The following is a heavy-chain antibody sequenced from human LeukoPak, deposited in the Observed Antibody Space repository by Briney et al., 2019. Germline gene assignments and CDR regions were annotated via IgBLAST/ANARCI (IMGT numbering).Heavy chain of an antibody. CDR3: ARDLRSSGYYDY. CDR2: IYYSGST. Sequence: PSETLSLTCTVSGGSISSYYWSWIRQPPGKGLEWIGYIYYSGSTNYNPSLKSRVTISVDTSKNQFSLKLSSVTVADTAVYYCARDLRSSGYYDYWGQGTLVTVSS. CDR1: GGSISSYY. D-gene: IGHD3-22*01. V-gene: IGHV4-59*01. J-gene: IGHJ4*02.